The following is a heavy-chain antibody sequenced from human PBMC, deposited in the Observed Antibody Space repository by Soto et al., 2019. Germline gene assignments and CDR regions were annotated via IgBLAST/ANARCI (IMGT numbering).Heavy chain of an antibody. V-gene: IGHV3-23*01. Sequence: EVQLLESGGGLVQPGGSLRLSCSTSGFTFSTYAMNWVRQAPWKGLEWVSGLSGSCGTTYYADSVRGRFTISRDNSKRALFLQMNSLRAEDTALSYCEKQRADYGSGSDTYYVDFWGQGTLVTVSS. CDR1: GFTFSTYA. CDR2: LSGSCGTT. D-gene: IGHD3-10*01. J-gene: IGHJ4*02. CDR3: EKQRADYGSGSDTYYVDF.